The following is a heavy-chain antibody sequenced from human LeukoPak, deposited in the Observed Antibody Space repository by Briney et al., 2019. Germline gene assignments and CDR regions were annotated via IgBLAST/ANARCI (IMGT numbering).Heavy chain of an antibody. V-gene: IGHV4-31*03. CDR1: GGSISSGGYY. J-gene: IGHJ4*02. D-gene: IGHD5-24*01. Sequence: PSETLSLTCTVSGGSISSGGYYWSWIRQHPGKGLEWIGYIYYSGSTYYNPSLKSRVTISVDTSKNQFSLKLSSVTAADTAVYYCARGPAHGYNYRHYFDYWGQGTLVTVSS. CDR3: ARGPAHGYNYRHYFDY. CDR2: IYYSGST.